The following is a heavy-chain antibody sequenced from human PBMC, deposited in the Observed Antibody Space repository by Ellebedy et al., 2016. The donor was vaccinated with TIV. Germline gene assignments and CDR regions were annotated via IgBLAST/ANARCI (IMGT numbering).Heavy chain of an antibody. CDR1: GGSISSGDYY. D-gene: IGHD6-13*01. J-gene: IGHJ4*02. Sequence: MPSETLSLTCTVSGGSISSGDYYWSWIRQPPGKGLEWIGYIYYSGSTNYNPSLKSRVTISVDTSKNQFSLKLSSVTAADTAVYYCARRLAAAGTPFDYWGQGTLVTVSS. CDR2: IYYSGST. CDR3: ARRLAAAGTPFDY. V-gene: IGHV4-30-4*01.